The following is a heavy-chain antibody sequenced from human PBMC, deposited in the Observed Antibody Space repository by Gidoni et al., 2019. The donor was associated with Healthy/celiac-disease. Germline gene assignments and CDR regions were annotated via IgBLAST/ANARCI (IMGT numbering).Heavy chain of an antibody. D-gene: IGHD2-15*01. J-gene: IGHJ4*02. CDR3: ASEAPLDGGSCFDY. V-gene: IGHV4-4*07. Sequence: YNPSLKSRVTMSVDTSKNQFSLKLSSVTAADTAVYYCASEAPLDGGSCFDYWGQGTLVTVSS.